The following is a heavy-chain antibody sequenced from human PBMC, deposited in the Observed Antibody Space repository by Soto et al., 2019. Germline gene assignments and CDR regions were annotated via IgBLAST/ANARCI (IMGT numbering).Heavy chain of an antibody. CDR1: GDSVSSNSAA. CDR2: TYYRSKWYN. D-gene: IGHD2-2*01. CDR3: ARGGVVVVPAALYYYGMDV. Sequence: SPTLSLTCAISGDSVSSNSAAWNWIRQSPSRGLEWLGRTYYRSKWYNDYAVSVKSRITINPDTSKNQFSLQLNSVTPEDTAVYYCARGGVVVVPAALYYYGMDVWGQGTTVTVS. V-gene: IGHV6-1*01. J-gene: IGHJ6*02.